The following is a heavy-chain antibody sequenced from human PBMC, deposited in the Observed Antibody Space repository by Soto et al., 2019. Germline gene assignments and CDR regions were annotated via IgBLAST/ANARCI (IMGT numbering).Heavy chain of an antibody. D-gene: IGHD3-22*01. CDR1: GFTFSSYA. CDR3: ASVDYYDSSDPFDY. V-gene: IGHV3-30-3*01. J-gene: IGHJ4*02. CDR2: ISYDGSNK. Sequence: QVQLVESGGGVVQPGRSLRLSCAASGFTFSSYAMHWVRQAPGKGLEWVAVISYDGSNKYYADSVKGRFTISRDNSKNTLYLQMNSLRAEDTAVYYCASVDYYDSSDPFDYWGQGTLVTVSS.